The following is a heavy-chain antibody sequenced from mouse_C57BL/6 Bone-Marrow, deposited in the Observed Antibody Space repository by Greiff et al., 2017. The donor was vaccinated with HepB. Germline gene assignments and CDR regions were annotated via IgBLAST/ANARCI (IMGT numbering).Heavy chain of an antibody. Sequence: EVQLVESGEGLVKPGGSLKLSCAASGFTFSSYAMSWVRQTPEKRLEWVAYISSGGDYIYYADTVKGRFTISRDNSRNTLYLHMSCLKSEDTAMYYFTRAVYYYGPPFAYWGQGTLVTVSA. V-gene: IGHV5-9-1*02. J-gene: IGHJ3*01. CDR2: ISSGGDYI. D-gene: IGHD1-1*01. CDR3: TRAVYYYGPPFAY. CDR1: GFTFSSYA.